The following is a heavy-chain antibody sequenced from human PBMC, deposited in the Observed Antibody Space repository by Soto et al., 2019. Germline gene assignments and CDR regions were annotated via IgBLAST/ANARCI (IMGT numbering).Heavy chain of an antibody. V-gene: IGHV4-59*04. CDR3: ARLNGYCVSTGCHGYYGMDV. Sequence: SETLSLTCTVSGGSISSYYWSWVRQPPGKGLEWIGYIYHSGSTYYNPSLKSRVTISVDRSKNQFSLRLSSVTAADTAVYYCARLNGYCVSTGCHGYYGMDVWGQGTTVTVSS. CDR2: IYHSGST. CDR1: GGSISSYY. J-gene: IGHJ6*02. D-gene: IGHD2-2*03.